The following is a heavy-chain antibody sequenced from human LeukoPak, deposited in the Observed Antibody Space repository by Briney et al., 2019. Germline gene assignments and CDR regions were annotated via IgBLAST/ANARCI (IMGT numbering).Heavy chain of an antibody. V-gene: IGHV3-30*18. Sequence: GGSLRLSCAASGFTFSSYGMHWVRQAPGKGLEWVAVISYDGSNKYYADSVKGRFTISGDNSKNTLYLQMNSLRAEDTAVYYCAKDPGGRGYSYIAWGQGTLVTVSS. CDR2: ISYDGSNK. CDR1: GFTFSSYG. J-gene: IGHJ4*02. D-gene: IGHD5-18*01. CDR3: AKDPGGRGYSYIA.